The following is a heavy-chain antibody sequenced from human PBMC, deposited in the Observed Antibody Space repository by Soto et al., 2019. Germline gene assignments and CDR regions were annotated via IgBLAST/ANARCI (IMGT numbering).Heavy chain of an antibody. CDR2: IYYSGST. CDR1: GGSISSGGYY. Sequence: QVQPQESGPGLVKPSQTLSLTCTVSGGSISSGGYYWSWIRQHPGKGLEWIGYIYYSGSTYYNPSLKNRVTISVDTSKNQFSLKLSSVTAADTAVYYCAYYGSGKGWFDPWGQGTLVTVSS. D-gene: IGHD3-10*01. V-gene: IGHV4-31*03. J-gene: IGHJ5*02. CDR3: AYYGSGKGWFDP.